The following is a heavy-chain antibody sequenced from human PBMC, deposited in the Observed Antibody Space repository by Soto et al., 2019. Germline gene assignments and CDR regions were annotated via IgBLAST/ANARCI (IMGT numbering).Heavy chain of an antibody. J-gene: IGHJ4*02. D-gene: IGHD6-19*01. CDR3: TTTSRSGWSS. CDR1: GFTFSNAW. CDR2: IKSKTDGGTT. V-gene: IGHV3-15*07. Sequence: EAQLVESGGGLVKPGGSLRLSCAASGFTFSNAWMNWVRQAPGKGLEWVSRIKSKTDGGTTDYAAPVNGRFTISRDDSKNTLYLQMNSLKTEDTAVYYCTTTSRSGWSSWGQGALVTVSS.